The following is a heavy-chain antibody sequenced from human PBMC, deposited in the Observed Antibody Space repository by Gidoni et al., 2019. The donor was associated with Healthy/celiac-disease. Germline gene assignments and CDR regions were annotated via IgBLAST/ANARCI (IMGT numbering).Heavy chain of an antibody. CDR2: IKQDGSEK. Sequence: EVQLVESGGGLVEPGGSMRLSFAASGFTFSSYWLCWVRWAPGKGLEWVANIKQDGSEKYYVDSVKVRFTISRDNTKNSLYLQMNSLRAEDTAVYYCARKKAPIFGVVTLYYYYYYGMDVWSQGTTVTVSS. D-gene: IGHD3-3*01. J-gene: IGHJ6*02. V-gene: IGHV3-7*03. CDR1: GFTFSSYW. CDR3: ARKKAPIFGVVTLYYYYYYGMDV.